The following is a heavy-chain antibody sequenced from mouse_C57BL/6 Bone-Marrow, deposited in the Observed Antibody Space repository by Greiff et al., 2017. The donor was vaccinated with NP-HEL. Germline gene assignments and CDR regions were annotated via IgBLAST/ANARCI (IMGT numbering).Heavy chain of an antibody. CDR1: GFTFSDYY. CDR3: ARHEGYYGSSYGYFDV. Sequence: EVMLVESGGGLVQPGGSLKLSCAASGFTFSDYYMYWVRQTPEKRLEWVAYISNGGGSTYYPDTVKGRFTISRDNAKNTLYLQMSRLKSEDTAMYYCARHEGYYGSSYGYFDVWGTGTTVTVSS. V-gene: IGHV5-12*01. CDR2: ISNGGGST. J-gene: IGHJ1*03. D-gene: IGHD1-1*01.